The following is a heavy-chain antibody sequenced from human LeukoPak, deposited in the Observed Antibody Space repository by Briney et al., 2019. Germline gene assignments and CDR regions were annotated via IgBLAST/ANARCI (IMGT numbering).Heavy chain of an antibody. Sequence: GGSLRLSCAASGFTFSSYGMHWVRQAPGKGLEWVAVISYDGSNKYYADSVKGRFTISRDNSKNTLYLQMNSLRAEDTAVYYCAKDLIAVAGTNGMDVWGQGTTVTVSS. D-gene: IGHD6-19*01. CDR1: GFTFSSYG. CDR2: ISYDGSNK. J-gene: IGHJ6*02. CDR3: AKDLIAVAGTNGMDV. V-gene: IGHV3-30*18.